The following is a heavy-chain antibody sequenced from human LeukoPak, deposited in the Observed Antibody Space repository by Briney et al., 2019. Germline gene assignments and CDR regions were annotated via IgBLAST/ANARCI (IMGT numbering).Heavy chain of an antibody. Sequence: GGSLRLSCAASGFTFSSYAMSWVRQAPGKGLEWVSAISGSGGSTYYADSVKGRFTISRDNSKNTLYLQMDSLRAEDTAVYYCAKGAVAGTYWGSGDYWGQGTLVTVSS. J-gene: IGHJ4*02. V-gene: IGHV3-23*01. CDR2: ISGSGGST. CDR1: GFTFSSYA. CDR3: AKGAVAGTYWGSGDY. D-gene: IGHD6-19*01.